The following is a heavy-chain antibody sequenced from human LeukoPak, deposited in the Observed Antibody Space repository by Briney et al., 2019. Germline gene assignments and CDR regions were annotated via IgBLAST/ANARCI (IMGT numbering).Heavy chain of an antibody. D-gene: IGHD3-3*01. CDR3: ARDFWSGYFAGDAFDI. J-gene: IGHJ3*02. Sequence: GASVKVSCKASGYTFTSYYMHWVRQAPGQGLEWMGIINPSGGSTSYAQKFQGRVTMTRDTSTSTVYMELSSLRSEDTAVYYCARDFWSGYFAGDAFDIWGQGTMVTVSS. CDR1: GYTFTSYY. V-gene: IGHV1-46*01. CDR2: INPSGGST.